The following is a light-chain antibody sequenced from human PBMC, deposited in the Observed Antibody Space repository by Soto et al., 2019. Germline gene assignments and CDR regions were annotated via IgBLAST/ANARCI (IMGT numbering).Light chain of an antibody. CDR3: QQYNSYLLT. J-gene: IGKJ3*01. CDR2: DVS. Sequence: DIQMTQSPSTLSASVGDRVTITCRASQSIRRSLAWYQQKPGKAPNLLIYDVSSLESGVPSRFSGSGFGTEFTLTISSLQPDDFATYYCQQYNSYLLTFGPGTTVDIK. CDR1: QSIRRS. V-gene: IGKV1-5*01.